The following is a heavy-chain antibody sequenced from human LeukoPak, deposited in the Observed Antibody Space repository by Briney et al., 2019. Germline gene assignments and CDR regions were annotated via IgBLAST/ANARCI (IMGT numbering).Heavy chain of an antibody. CDR3: ARGDSSSERVDY. J-gene: IGHJ4*02. V-gene: IGHV1-46*01. CDR1: GYTFASYY. CDR2: INPSGGST. Sequence: ASVKIYSKAAGYTFASYYIHWVRQATVPVLHLMGIINPSGGSTSYAQKFQGRVTMTRDMSTSTVYMELSSLRSEDTAVYYCARGDSSSERVDYWGQGTLVTVSS. D-gene: IGHD6-13*01.